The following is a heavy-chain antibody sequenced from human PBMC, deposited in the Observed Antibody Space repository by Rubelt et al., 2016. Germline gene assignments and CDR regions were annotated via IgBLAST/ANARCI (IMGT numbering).Heavy chain of an antibody. V-gene: IGHV1-18*01. J-gene: IGHJ3*02. CDR3: ARRWLQFGEDAFDI. CDR2: ISAYNGNT. CDR1: GYTFTSYG. Sequence: QVQLVQSGAEVKKPGASVKVSCKASGYTFTSYGISWVRQAPGQGLEWMGWISAYNGNTNYAQKFQGRFTMTTDTSTSTAYMELRSLKSDDTAVYYCARRWLQFGEDAFDIWGQGTMVTVSS. D-gene: IGHD5-24*01.